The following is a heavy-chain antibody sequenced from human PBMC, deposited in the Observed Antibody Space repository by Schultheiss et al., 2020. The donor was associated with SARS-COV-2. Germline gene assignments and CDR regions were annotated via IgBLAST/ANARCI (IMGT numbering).Heavy chain of an antibody. J-gene: IGHJ4*02. CDR1: GFTFSSYA. CDR3: ARDPDYYDSSGYYDY. D-gene: IGHD3-22*01. V-gene: IGHV3-64*01. Sequence: GESLKISCAASGFTFSSYAMSWVRQAPGKGLEYVSAISSNGGSTYYANSVKGRFTISRDNSKNTLYLQMGSLRAEDMAVYYCARDPDYYDSSGYYDYWGQGTLVTVSS. CDR2: ISSNGGST.